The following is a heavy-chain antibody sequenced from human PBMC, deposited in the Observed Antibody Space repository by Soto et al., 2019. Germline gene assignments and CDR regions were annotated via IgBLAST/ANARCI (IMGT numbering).Heavy chain of an antibody. Sequence: SETLSLTCTVSGGSISSYYWSWIRQPPGKGLEWIGYIYYSGSTNYNPSLKSRVTISVDTSKNQFSLKLSSVTAADTAVYYCARLSYCSSTSCYFGAFDIWGQGTMVTVSS. J-gene: IGHJ3*02. CDR1: GGSISSYY. CDR2: IYYSGST. CDR3: ARLSYCSSTSCYFGAFDI. V-gene: IGHV4-59*08. D-gene: IGHD2-2*01.